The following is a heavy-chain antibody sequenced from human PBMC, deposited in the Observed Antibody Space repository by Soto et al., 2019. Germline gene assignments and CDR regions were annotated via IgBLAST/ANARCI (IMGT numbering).Heavy chain of an antibody. Sequence: GGSLRLSCAASGFTFSSYSMNWVRQAPGKGLEWVSSISSSSSYMYHADSLKGRFTISRDNAKTSLYLQMNSLRAEDTAVYYCARDVERFDYWGPGTLVTVSS. J-gene: IGHJ4*02. CDR3: ARDVERFDY. V-gene: IGHV3-21*01. CDR2: ISSSSSYM. CDR1: GFTFSSYS. D-gene: IGHD1-1*01.